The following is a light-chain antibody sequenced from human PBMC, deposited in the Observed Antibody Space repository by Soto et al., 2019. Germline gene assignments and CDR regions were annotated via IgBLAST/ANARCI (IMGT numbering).Light chain of an antibody. J-gene: IGLJ1*01. CDR2: DVT. CDR1: SSDVGGYNY. Sequence: LTQPASVSGSPGQSITISCTGTSSDVGGYNYVSWYQHHPGKAPKLIIYDVTNRPSGVSNPFSGSKSGNTASLTISGLQPEDEADYSCSSYTTSNSRQIVFGTGTKVTVL. CDR3: SSYTTSNSRQIV. V-gene: IGLV2-14*03.